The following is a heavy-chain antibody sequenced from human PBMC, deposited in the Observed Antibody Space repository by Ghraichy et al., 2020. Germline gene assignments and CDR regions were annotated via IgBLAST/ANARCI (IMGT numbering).Heavy chain of an antibody. CDR1: GFIFSSYN. CDR2: ISSSGRYI. Sequence: GESLNISCAASGFIFSSYNMNWVRQAPGKSLEWVSSISSSGRYIYYADSMKGRFTVSRDNTKNSLYLQMNSLRAEDTAVYFCARDTTVVETTSNTFNIWGQGTMVTVSS. V-gene: IGHV3-21*01. CDR3: ARDTTVVETTSNTFNI. J-gene: IGHJ3*02. D-gene: IGHD1-26*01.